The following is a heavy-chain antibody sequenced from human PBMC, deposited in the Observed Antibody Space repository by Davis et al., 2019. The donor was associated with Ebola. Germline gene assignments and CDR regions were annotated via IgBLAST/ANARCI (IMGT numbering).Heavy chain of an antibody. CDR2: LIPIFGTP. J-gene: IGHJ4*02. D-gene: IGHD5-12*01. CDR3: ARVASGYDWVSDY. CDR1: GGAFSSYS. Sequence: SVKVSCKASGGAFSSYSISWVRQALGQGLEWLGALIPIFGTPDYAQKFQGRLIISADESTKTAYMELSGLGSDDTAVYYCARVASGYDWVSDYWGQGTLVTVSS. V-gene: IGHV1-69*13.